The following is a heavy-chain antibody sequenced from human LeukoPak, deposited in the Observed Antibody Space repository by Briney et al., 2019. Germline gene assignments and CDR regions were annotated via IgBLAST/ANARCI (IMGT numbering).Heavy chain of an antibody. CDR2: ISGSGSTI. D-gene: IGHD3-22*01. CDR3: ASDLDTSGYYSYFDR. J-gene: IGHJ5*02. CDR1: GFTFSDYY. V-gene: IGHV3-11*04. Sequence: PGGSLRLSCAASGFTFSDYYMSWIRQTPGKGLEWVSYISGSGSTIFYADSVKGRFIISRDNAKNMMYLQMNSLRAEDTAEYYCASDLDTSGYYSYFDRWGQGTLVTVSS.